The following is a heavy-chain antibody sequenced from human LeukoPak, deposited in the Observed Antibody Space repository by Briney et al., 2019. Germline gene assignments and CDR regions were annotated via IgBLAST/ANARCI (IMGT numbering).Heavy chain of an antibody. Sequence: ASVKVSCTPAPYTFTFSYHWRVRHAPGQALEWMGWMNLNTGATAYSHNFQGRVAMSGDTAIGTTTMDLSSMTSDDTEVYCLTSDHVASGWPRPRHFEFWGQGTLVTVSS. J-gene: IGHJ4*02. D-gene: IGHD6-19*01. CDR1: PYTFTFSY. CDR3: TSDHVASGWPRPRHFEF. V-gene: IGHV1-2*07. CDR2: MNLNTGAT.